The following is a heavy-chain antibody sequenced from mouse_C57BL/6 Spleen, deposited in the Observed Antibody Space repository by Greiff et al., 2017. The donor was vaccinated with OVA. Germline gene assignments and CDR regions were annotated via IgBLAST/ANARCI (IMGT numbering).Heavy chain of an antibody. CDR1: GYTFTSYW. D-gene: IGHD2-2*01. Sequence: QVQLQQPGAELVMPGASVKLSCKASGYTFTSYWMHWVKQRPGQGLEWIGEIDPSDSYTNYNQKFKGKSTLTVDKSSSTAYMQLSSLTSEDSAVYYWARRLPYYAMDYWGQGTSVTVSS. J-gene: IGHJ4*01. CDR3: ARRLPYYAMDY. CDR2: IDPSDSYT. V-gene: IGHV1-69*01.